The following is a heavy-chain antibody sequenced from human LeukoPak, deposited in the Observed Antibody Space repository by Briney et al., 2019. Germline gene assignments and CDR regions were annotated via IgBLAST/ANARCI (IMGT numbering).Heavy chain of an antibody. CDR3: LKESGGFAIFDH. CDR1: GITFTNNT. V-gene: IGHV3-33*06. D-gene: IGHD3-10*01. Sequence: GGSLRLSYAASGITFTNNTIHWVRQAPGKALEWVAVIWSDGSQKYYADSVKGRFTISRDNSKDTLYLQMDSLRVEDTAVYYCLKESGGFAIFDHWGQGTLVIVSS. J-gene: IGHJ4*02. CDR2: IWSDGSQK.